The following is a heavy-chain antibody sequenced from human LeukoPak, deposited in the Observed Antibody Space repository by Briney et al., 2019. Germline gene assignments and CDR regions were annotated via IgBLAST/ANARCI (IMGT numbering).Heavy chain of an antibody. D-gene: IGHD3-3*01. Sequence: SETLSLTCTVSGGSISSGGYYWSWIRQPPGKGLEWIGYIYHSGSTYYNPSLKSRVTISVDRSKNQFSLKLSSVTAADTAVYYCTLTNTTWGYDFWSGYSNWFDPWGQGTLVTVSS. J-gene: IGHJ5*02. CDR1: GGSISSGGYY. V-gene: IGHV4-30-2*02. CDR2: IYHSGST. CDR3: TLTNTTWGYDFWSGYSNWFDP.